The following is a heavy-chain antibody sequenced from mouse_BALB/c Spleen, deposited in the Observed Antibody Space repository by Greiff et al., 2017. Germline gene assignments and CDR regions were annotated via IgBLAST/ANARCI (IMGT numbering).Heavy chain of an antibody. CDR3: ARSDYGNYDWYFDV. Sequence: EVQVVESGPSLVKPSQTLSLTCSVTGDSITSGYWNWIRKFPGNKLEYMGYISYSGSTYYNPSLKSRISITRDTSKNQYYLQLNSVTTEDTATYYCARSDYGNYDWYFDVWGAGTTVTVSS. V-gene: IGHV3-8*02. CDR1: GDSITSGY. CDR2: ISYSGST. D-gene: IGHD2-1*01. J-gene: IGHJ1*01.